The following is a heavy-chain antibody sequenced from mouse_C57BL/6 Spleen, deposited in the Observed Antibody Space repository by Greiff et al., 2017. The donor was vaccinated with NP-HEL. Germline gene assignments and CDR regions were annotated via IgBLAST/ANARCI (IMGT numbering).Heavy chain of an antibody. CDR3: ERWRNYDY. V-gene: IGHV1-4*01. CDR2: INPSSGYP. J-gene: IGHJ2*01. CDR1: AYTFTSYT. Sequence: QFHLQQSGAELASPGAPVKTSCKSSAYTFTSYTMHWVKQRPGQGPEWIGYINPSSGYPKYNQKFQDKATLTADKSSSTAYMQRSSLTSEDSAVYCCERWRNYDYWGQGTTRTVSS.